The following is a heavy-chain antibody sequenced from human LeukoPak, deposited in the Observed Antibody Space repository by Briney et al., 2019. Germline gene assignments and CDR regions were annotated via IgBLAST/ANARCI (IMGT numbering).Heavy chain of an antibody. J-gene: IGHJ4*02. CDR1: GFTFSTYW. Sequence: GGSLRLSCAASGFTFSTYWMSWVRQAPGKGLEWVANIKQDGSEKYYVDSVKGRFTISRDNAKNSLYLQMNSLRAEDTAVYYCVCPKDFYDSSGYDYWGQETLVTVSS. V-gene: IGHV3-7*01. CDR3: VCPKDFYDSSGYDY. CDR2: IKQDGSEK. D-gene: IGHD3-22*01.